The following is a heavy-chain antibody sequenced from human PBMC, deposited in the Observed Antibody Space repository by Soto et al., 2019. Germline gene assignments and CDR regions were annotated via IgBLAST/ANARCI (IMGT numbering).Heavy chain of an antibody. Sequence: QVQLVESGGGVVQPGRSLRLSCAASGFTFSSYGMHWVRQAPGKGLEWVAVIWYDGSNKYYADSVKGRFTISRDNSKNTLYLQMNSRRAEDTAVYYCARTYSSSWYESQNYGMDVWGQGTTVTVSS. CDR2: IWYDGSNK. J-gene: IGHJ6*02. V-gene: IGHV3-33*01. D-gene: IGHD6-13*01. CDR3: ARTYSSSWYESQNYGMDV. CDR1: GFTFSSYG.